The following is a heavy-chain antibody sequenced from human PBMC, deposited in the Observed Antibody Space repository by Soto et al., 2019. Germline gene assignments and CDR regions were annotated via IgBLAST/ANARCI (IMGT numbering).Heavy chain of an antibody. CDR2: IYYSGST. CDR3: ASKRGNGMDV. J-gene: IGHJ6*02. V-gene: IGHV4-59*01. D-gene: IGHD3-10*01. CDR1: GGSISSYY. Sequence: ASETLSLTCTVSGGSISSYYWSWIRQPPGKGLEWIGYIYYSGSTNYNPSLKSRVTISVDTSKNQFSLKLSSVTAADTAVYYCASKRGNGMDVWGQGTTVTVSS.